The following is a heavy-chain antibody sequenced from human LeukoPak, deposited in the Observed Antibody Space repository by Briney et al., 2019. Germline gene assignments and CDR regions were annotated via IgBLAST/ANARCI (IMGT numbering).Heavy chain of an antibody. V-gene: IGHV4-39*07. CDR2: IYYSGST. Sequence: PSETLSLTCTVSGGSISSSSHYWGWIRQPPGKGLEWIGSIYYSGSTYYNPSLKSRVTISVDTSKNQFSLKLSSVTAADTAVYYCARGDVLLWFGELWANWFDPWGQGTLVTVSS. J-gene: IGHJ5*02. CDR1: GGSISSSSHY. D-gene: IGHD3-10*01. CDR3: ARGDVLLWFGELWANWFDP.